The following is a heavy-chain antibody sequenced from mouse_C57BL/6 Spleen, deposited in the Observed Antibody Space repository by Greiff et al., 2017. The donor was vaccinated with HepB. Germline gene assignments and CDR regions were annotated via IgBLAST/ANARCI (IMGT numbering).Heavy chain of an antibody. CDR1: GYTFTSYW. V-gene: IGHV1-55*01. Sequence: QVHVKQPGAELVKPGASVKMSCKASGYTFTSYWITWVKQRPGQGLEWIGDIYPGSGSTNYNEKFKSKATLTVDTSSSTAYMQLSSLTSEDSAVYYCARAPYYDYLYWYFDVWGTGTTVTVSS. D-gene: IGHD2-4*01. J-gene: IGHJ1*03. CDR2: IYPGSGST. CDR3: ARAPYYDYLYWYFDV.